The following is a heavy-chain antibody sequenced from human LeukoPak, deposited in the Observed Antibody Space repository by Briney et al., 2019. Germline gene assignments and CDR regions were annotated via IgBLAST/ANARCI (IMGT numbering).Heavy chain of an antibody. D-gene: IGHD3-9*01. J-gene: IGHJ4*02. Sequence: SETLSLTCTVSGGSISSSSFYWGWIRQAPGKGLEWVASVYYSGTTYYNPSLKSRVTISADTSKKRFSLKLSFVTAADTAVYYCTRGSYDVLTGYSTLGEFWGQGTLVIVSS. CDR3: TRGSYDVLTGYSTLGEF. V-gene: IGHV4-39*01. CDR2: VYYSGTT. CDR1: GGSISSSSFY.